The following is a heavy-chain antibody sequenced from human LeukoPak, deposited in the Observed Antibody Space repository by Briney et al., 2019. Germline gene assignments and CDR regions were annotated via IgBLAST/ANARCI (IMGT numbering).Heavy chain of an antibody. CDR3: SRQVVGNDY. CDR1: GESSFSSYY. CDR2: INHSGYT. Sequence: PSETLSLTCAVYGESSFSSYYWSWIRQTPGGALEWIGEINHSGYTNYSPSLKSRVTLSIDTSKNQCSLRLNSVTASDTAVYYCSRQVVGNDYWGQGTLVTVSS. V-gene: IGHV4-34*01. D-gene: IGHD3-22*01. J-gene: IGHJ4*02.